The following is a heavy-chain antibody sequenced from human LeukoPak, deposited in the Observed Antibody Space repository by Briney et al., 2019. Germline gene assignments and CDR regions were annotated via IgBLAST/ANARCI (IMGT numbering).Heavy chain of an antibody. CDR1: GFTFSSDA. CDR2: ICGSGGST. Sequence: QTGGALRLSCAASGFTFSSDAMSWVRQAPGKGLEWVSAICGSGGSTYYADSVKGRFTISRDNSKNSLYLQMNSLRAEDTAVYYCAKPVIGYCSGGSCYGDYWGQGTLVTVSS. J-gene: IGHJ4*02. V-gene: IGHV3-23*01. D-gene: IGHD2-15*01. CDR3: AKPVIGYCSGGSCYGDY.